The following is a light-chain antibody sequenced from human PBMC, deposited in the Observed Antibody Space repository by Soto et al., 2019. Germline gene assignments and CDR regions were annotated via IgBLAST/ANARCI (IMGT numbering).Light chain of an antibody. CDR3: SSYTTRSTLV. CDR1: SSDVGAYDF. CDR2: DVT. J-gene: IGLJ2*01. V-gene: IGLV2-14*01. Sequence: QSALTQPASVSGSPGQSITISCTGTSSDVGAYDFVSWYQHSPGKAPKLVTFDVTHRPPGISDPFSGSKSANTASLTISGLQAADDDFYYCSSYTTRSTLVFGGGTKLTVL.